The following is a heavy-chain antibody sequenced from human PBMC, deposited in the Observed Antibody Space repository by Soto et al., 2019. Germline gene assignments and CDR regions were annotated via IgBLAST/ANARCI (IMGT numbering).Heavy chain of an antibody. V-gene: IGHV4-59*08. CDR3: ARHKCHSSGRSPY. Sequence: SETLSLTCTVSGGSISRHYWCWIRQPPGKGLEWIGNIYYSGSTNYNPYLKSRVTISVDTSKNQFSLQLSSVTAADTAVYYCARHKCHSSGRSPYWCQGPLVTVSS. J-gene: IGHJ4*02. CDR1: GGSISRHY. CDR2: IYYSGST. D-gene: IGHD3-22*01.